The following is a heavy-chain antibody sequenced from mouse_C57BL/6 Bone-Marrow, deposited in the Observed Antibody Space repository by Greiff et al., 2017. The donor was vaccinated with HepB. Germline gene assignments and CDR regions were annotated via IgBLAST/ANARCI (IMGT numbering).Heavy chain of an antibody. V-gene: IGHV1-18*01. CDR2: INPNNGGT. Sequence: EVQRVESGPELVKPGASVKIPCKASGYTFTDYNMDWVKQSHGKSLEWIGDINPNNGGTIYNQKFKGKATLTVDKSSSTAYMELRSLTSEDTAVYYCARRTTVVDYWGQGTTLTVSS. D-gene: IGHD1-1*01. CDR1: GYTFTDYN. J-gene: IGHJ2*01. CDR3: ARRTTVVDY.